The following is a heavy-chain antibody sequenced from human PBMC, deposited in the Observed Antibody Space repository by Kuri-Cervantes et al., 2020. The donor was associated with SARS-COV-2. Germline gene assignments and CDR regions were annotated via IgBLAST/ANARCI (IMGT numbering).Heavy chain of an antibody. D-gene: IGHD7-27*01. CDR1: GYTFTSYG. CDR3: AGSATGEGDY. J-gene: IGHJ4*02. Sequence: SVKVSCKASGYTFTSYGISWVRQAPGQGLEWMGRIIPILGTANYAQKFQGRVTITADKSTSTAYMELSSLRSEDTAVYYRAGSATGEGDYWGQGTLVTVSS. CDR2: IIPILGTA. V-gene: IGHV1-69*04.